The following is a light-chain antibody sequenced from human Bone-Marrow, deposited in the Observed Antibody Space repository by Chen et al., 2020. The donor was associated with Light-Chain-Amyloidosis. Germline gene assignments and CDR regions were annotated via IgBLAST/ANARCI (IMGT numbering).Light chain of an antibody. CDR3: SSFTSSSSYV. Sequence: QSALTPPPSASGSPGLSLTIPCTGSSGDVGTYNYVSWYQQHPGKAPKVMIYAVSNRPSGVSNRFSGSKSGYTASLTISGLQAEDEADYYCSSFTSSSSYVLGPGTKVTVL. J-gene: IGLJ1*01. V-gene: IGLV2-14*03. CDR2: AVS. CDR1: SGDVGTYNY.